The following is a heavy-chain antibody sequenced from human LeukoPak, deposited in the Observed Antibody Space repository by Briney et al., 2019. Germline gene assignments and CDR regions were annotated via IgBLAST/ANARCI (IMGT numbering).Heavy chain of an antibody. J-gene: IGHJ4*02. CDR1: GGSFSGYY. Sequence: PSETLSLTCAVYGGSFSGYYWSWIRQPPGKGLEWIGEINLSGSTNYNPSLKSRVTISVDTSKNQFSLKLSSVTAADTAVYYCARARADDYGDYLAYYFDYWGQGTLVTVSS. D-gene: IGHD4-17*01. V-gene: IGHV4-34*01. CDR3: ARARADDYGDYLAYYFDY. CDR2: INLSGST.